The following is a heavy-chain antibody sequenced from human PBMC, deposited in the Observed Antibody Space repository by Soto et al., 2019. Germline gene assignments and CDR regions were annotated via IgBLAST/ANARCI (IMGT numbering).Heavy chain of an antibody. V-gene: IGHV3-23*01. CDR2: ISGSGDDT. Sequence: QLLESGGGFVQPGGSLRLSCVASGFTFSNFAMAWVRQAPGEGLEGVSAISGSGDDTFYAVSMKGRFTISRDHSKDTLYLQINSLRAEDTPVYYWANPIPKTGTPFGFWGQGTLVTVSS. J-gene: IGHJ4*02. CDR3: ANPIPKTGTPFGF. CDR1: GFTFSNFA. D-gene: IGHD1-1*01.